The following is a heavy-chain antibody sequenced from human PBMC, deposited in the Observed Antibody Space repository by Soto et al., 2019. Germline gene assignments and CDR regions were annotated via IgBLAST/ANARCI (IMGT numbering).Heavy chain of an antibody. Sequence: PSETLSLTCAVYGGSFRGYHWSWIRQPPGKGLEWIGEINHSGSTNYNPSLKSRVIISLETSKNQFSLILTSVTAADTAVYYCARGLSSSATFYHYYGMDVWGQGTTVTVS. V-gene: IGHV4-34*01. CDR3: ARGLSSSATFYHYYGMDV. CDR1: GGSFRGYH. D-gene: IGHD6-6*01. J-gene: IGHJ6*02. CDR2: INHSGST.